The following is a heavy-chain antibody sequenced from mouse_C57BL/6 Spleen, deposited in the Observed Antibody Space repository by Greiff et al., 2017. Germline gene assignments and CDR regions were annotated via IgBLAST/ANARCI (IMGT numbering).Heavy chain of an antibody. Sequence: VQLQQSGPELVKPGASVKISCKASGYTFTDYYMNWVKQSHGKSLEWIGDINPNNGGTSYNQKFKGKATLTVDKSSSTAYMELRSLTSEDSAVYYCAIIPYYYCSRDWYFDVWGTGTTVTVSS. D-gene: IGHD1-1*01. V-gene: IGHV1-26*01. CDR3: AIIPYYYCSRDWYFDV. J-gene: IGHJ1*03. CDR2: INPNNGGT. CDR1: GYTFTDYY.